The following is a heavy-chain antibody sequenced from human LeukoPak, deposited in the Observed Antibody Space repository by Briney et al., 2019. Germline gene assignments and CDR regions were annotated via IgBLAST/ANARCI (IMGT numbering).Heavy chain of an antibody. V-gene: IGHV3-23*01. CDR3: AKDGRDSSGWYRNYFDY. CDR1: GFTFSSYA. Sequence: GGSLILSCAASGFTFSSYAMSWVRQAPGKGLEWVSVNSAGGSSTYYADSVKGRFTISRDNSKNTLYLQMNNLRVEDTAVYYCAKDGRDSSGWYRNYFDYWGQGILVTVSS. J-gene: IGHJ4*02. CDR2: NSAGGSST. D-gene: IGHD6-19*01.